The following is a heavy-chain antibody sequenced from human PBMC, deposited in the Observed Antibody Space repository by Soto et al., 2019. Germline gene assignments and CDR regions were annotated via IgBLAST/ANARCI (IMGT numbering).Heavy chain of an antibody. Sequence: ASVKVSCKASGYTFTSYDINWVRQATGQGLEWMGGINPNCGNTGYAQKFQGRVTMTADESTSTAYMELSSLRSEDTAVYYCARDHYPTANFDYWGQGTLVPVSP. J-gene: IGHJ4*02. CDR1: GYTFTSYD. CDR2: INPNCGNT. V-gene: IGHV1-8*01. D-gene: IGHD2-2*01. CDR3: ARDHYPTANFDY.